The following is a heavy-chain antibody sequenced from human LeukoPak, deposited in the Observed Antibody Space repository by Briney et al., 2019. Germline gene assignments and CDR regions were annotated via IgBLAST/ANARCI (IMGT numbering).Heavy chain of an antibody. J-gene: IGHJ5*02. CDR3: ARVSFRHNWFDP. CDR1: GYTFTSYG. Sequence: GASVNVSCKASGYTFTSYGIRWVRQAPGQGLEWMGWISAYNGNTNYAQKLQGRVTMTTDTSPSTAYMELRSLRSDDTAVYYCARVSFRHNWFDPWGQGTLVTVSS. V-gene: IGHV1-18*01. CDR2: ISAYNGNT.